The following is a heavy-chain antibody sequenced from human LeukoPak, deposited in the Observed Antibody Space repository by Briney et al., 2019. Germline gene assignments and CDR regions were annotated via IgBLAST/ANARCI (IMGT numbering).Heavy chain of an antibody. Sequence: PSETLSLTCTVSGGSNSSYHWSWIRQPPGKGLEWIGDIHYSGSTNYNPSLKSRVTISIGTSTNQFSLRLSSVTAADTAVYYCARQGEYCSSTSCYIYYYYYGMDVWGQGTTVTVSS. J-gene: IGHJ6*02. CDR1: GGSNSSYH. CDR2: IHYSGST. CDR3: ARQGEYCSSTSCYIYYYYYGMDV. D-gene: IGHD2-2*02. V-gene: IGHV4-59*08.